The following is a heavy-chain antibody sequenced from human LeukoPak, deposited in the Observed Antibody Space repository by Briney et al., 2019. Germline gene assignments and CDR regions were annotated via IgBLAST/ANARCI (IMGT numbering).Heavy chain of an antibody. CDR1: GFTFSDYY. J-gene: IGHJ4*02. CDR3: ASSPIPYSSDFDY. D-gene: IGHD4-11*01. V-gene: IGHV3-11*04. CDR2: ISSSGSTI. Sequence: GGSLRLSCAASGFTFSDYYMSWIRQAPGKGLEWVSYISSSGSTIYYADSVKGRFTISRDNAKNSLYLQMNSLRAEDTAVYYCASSPIPYSSDFDYWGQGTLVTVSS.